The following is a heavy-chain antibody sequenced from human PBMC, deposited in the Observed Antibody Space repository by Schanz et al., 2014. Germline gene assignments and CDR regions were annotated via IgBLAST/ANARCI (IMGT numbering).Heavy chain of an antibody. V-gene: IGHV3-21*02. CDR1: GFTFSTYT. Sequence: DVQLVESGGCLVKSGGSLRLSCAASGFTFSTYTMNWVRQAPGKGLEWVSSISSSSTYIYYTDSLKGRFTISRDNAKNSLYLQMNSLRAEDTAMYYCARVLRGVIPATLGDAFDIWGQGTMVTISS. CDR3: ARVLRGVIPATLGDAFDI. CDR2: ISSSSTYI. J-gene: IGHJ3*02. D-gene: IGHD2-15*01.